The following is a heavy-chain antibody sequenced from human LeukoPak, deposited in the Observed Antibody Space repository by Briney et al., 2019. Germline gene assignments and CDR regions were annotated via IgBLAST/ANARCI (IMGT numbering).Heavy chain of an antibody. J-gene: IGHJ4*02. CDR1: GFTLSSYS. CDR3: AKVPYYYDSSGGFDY. V-gene: IGHV3-21*01. Sequence: GSLRLSCAASGFTLSSYSMNWVRQAPGKGLERVSSISSSSSYIYYADSVKGRFTISRDNAKNSLYLQMNSLRAEDTAVYYCAKVPYYYDSSGGFDYWGQGTLVTVSS. D-gene: IGHD3-22*01. CDR2: ISSSSSYI.